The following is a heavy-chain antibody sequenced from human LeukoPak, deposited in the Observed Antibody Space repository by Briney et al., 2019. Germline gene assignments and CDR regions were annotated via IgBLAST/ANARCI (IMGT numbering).Heavy chain of an antibody. D-gene: IGHD3-22*01. CDR2: ISAYNGNT. CDR3: ASFGGYYRDYYYMDV. J-gene: IGHJ6*03. CDR1: GYTFTSYG. Sequence: ASVKVSCKASGYTFTSYGISWVRQAPGQGLEWMGWISAYNGNTNYAQKLQGRVTMTTDTSTSTAYMELRSPRSDDTAVYYCASFGGYYRDYYYMDVWGKGTTVTVSS. V-gene: IGHV1-18*01.